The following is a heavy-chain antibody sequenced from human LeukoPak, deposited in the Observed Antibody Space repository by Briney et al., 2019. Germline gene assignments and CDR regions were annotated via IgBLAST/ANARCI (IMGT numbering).Heavy chain of an antibody. V-gene: IGHV4-39*07. D-gene: IGHD1-1*01. CDR3: ARRKGGMGTGAFDI. Sequence: SETLSLTCTVSGGLTGSGTYYWGWIRQPPGKGLEWIGSHYHNGDTNYNPSLKSRVTISVDTSKNQFSLKLSSVTAADTAVYYCARRKGGMGTGAFDIWGQGTMVTVSS. J-gene: IGHJ3*02. CDR1: GGLTGSGTYY. CDR2: HYHNGDT.